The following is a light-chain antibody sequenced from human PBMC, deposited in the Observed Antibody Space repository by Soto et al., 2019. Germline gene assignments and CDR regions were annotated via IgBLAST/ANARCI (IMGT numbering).Light chain of an antibody. J-gene: IGKJ4*01. CDR1: QSVRSY. CDR2: DAS. CDR3: QQRSNWPLT. Sequence: EIVLTQSPATLSLSPGERATLSCRASQSVRSYLAWYQQKIGQAPRLLIYDASNRATGIPARFSGSGSGTDFDRPIRSLEPDDFAVYYCQQRSNWPLTFGGGTKVEIK. V-gene: IGKV3-11*01.